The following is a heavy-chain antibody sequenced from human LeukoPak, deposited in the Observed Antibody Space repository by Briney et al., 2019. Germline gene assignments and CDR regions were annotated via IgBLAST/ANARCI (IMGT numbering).Heavy chain of an antibody. V-gene: IGHV1-18*01. D-gene: IGHD5-12*01. Sequence: GASVKVSCKASGYCFTTYDISWVRQAPGRGVEWMGWITVYNGNTNYAQQLQGRVTLTTETSTSTSSMERKSRRSHDTAVFNCARGAYGYYWGQVALVTVSS. J-gene: IGHJ4*02. CDR1: GYCFTTYD. CDR3: ARGAYGYY. CDR2: ITVYNGNT.